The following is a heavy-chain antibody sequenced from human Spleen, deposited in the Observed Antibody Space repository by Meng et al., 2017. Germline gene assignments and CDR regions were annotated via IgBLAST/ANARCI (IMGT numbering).Heavy chain of an antibody. J-gene: IGHJ4*02. Sequence: EVRLVECGGGLVQSGGALRLSCAASGFTFSKYWMHWVRQVPEKGLVWVSRIESDGSSTNYADSVQGRFTISRDNAKNTLYLQMDSLRAEDTALYYCAMSWVANGVDYWGQGTLVTVSS. V-gene: IGHV3-74*01. CDR1: GFTFSKYW. CDR3: AMSWVANGVDY. CDR2: IESDGSST. D-gene: IGHD2-8*01.